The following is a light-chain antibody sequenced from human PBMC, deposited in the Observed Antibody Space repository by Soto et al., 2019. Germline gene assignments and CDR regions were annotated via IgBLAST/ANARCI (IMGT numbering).Light chain of an antibody. V-gene: IGKV3-20*01. J-gene: IGKJ2*01. CDR3: QRYGSSPPFT. CDR2: GAS. CDR1: QRVSSSY. Sequence: EIVLTQSPGTPSLSPGKRATLSCRASQRVSSSYLAWYQQKPGQAPRLLIYGASSRATGIPDRFSGSGSGTDFTLTISRLEPEDFAVYFCQRYGSSPPFTFGQGTK.